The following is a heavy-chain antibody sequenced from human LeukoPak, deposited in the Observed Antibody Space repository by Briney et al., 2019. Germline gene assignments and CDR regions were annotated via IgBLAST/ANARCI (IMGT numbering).Heavy chain of an antibody. Sequence: GSLRPSCAASGFMFSTYEMNWVRQAPGKGLEWIGEINHSGSTNYNPPLKSRVTISVDTSKNQFSLKLSSVTAADTAVYYCARYPYGERRFDYWGQGTLVTVSS. J-gene: IGHJ4*02. CDR1: GFMFSTYE. CDR3: ARYPYGERRFDY. V-gene: IGHV4-34*01. D-gene: IGHD4-17*01. CDR2: INHSGST.